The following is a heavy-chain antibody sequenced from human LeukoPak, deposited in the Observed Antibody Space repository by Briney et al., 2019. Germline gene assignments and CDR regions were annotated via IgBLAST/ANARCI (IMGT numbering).Heavy chain of an antibody. V-gene: IGHV3-49*04. J-gene: IGHJ4*02. CDR3: TRDTVGYDFWSGYSAF. D-gene: IGHD3-3*01. Sequence: GGSLRLSCTGSGFTFGDYAVSWVRQAPGKGLEWVGFIRGKAYGGTTDFAASVKGRFTISRDDSESIAYLQMNSLKTEDTAMYYCTRDTVGYDFWSGYSAFWGQGTLVTVSS. CDR2: IRGKAYGGTT. CDR1: GFTFGDYA.